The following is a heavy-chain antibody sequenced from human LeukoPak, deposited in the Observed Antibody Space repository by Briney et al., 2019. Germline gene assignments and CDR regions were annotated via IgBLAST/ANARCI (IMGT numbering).Heavy chain of an antibody. CDR2: INHSGST. CDR1: GGSFSGYY. Sequence: SEXLSLTCAVYGGSFSGYYWSWIRQPPGKGLEWIGEINHSGSTNYNPSLKSRVNISVDTSKNQFSLKLSSVTAADTAVYYCARRYYYGSGFDYWGQGTLVTVSS. D-gene: IGHD3-10*01. J-gene: IGHJ4*02. V-gene: IGHV4-34*01. CDR3: ARRYYYGSGFDY.